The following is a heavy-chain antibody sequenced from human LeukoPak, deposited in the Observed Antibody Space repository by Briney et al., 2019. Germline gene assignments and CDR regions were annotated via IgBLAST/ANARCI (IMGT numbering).Heavy chain of an antibody. CDR1: GFTVSSNY. CDR2: IYSGGST. CDR3: ATTARPTDYYFYYYMDV. D-gene: IGHD6-6*01. Sequence: PGGSLRLSCTASGFTVSSNYMTWVRQAPGKGLEWVSVIYSGGSTFYADSVKGRFTISRDNSKNTLFLQMNSLRAEDTAVYYCATTARPTDYYFYYYMDVWGKGTTVTVSS. J-gene: IGHJ6*03. V-gene: IGHV3-66*02.